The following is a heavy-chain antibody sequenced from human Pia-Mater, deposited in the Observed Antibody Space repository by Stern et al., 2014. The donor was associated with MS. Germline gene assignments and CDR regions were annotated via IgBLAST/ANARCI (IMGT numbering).Heavy chain of an antibody. CDR2: MSAYDGNT. CDR1: GSTFTSYG. V-gene: IGHV1-18*01. D-gene: IGHD2-15*01. CDR3: ARGLLGSENAFDI. J-gene: IGHJ3*02. Sequence: QVQLVQSGAEVKKPGASVKVSCKASGSTFTSYGISWARQAPGQGRAGMGVMSAYDGNTSYAPKLQVSATMPTDTSTNTAYMELRILRSDDTAVYSCARGLLGSENAFDIWGQGTMVTVSS.